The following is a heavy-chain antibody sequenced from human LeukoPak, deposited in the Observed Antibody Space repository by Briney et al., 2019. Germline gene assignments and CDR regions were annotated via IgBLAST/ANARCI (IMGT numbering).Heavy chain of an antibody. CDR3: ARSGSYYTGLPTFFDY. CDR1: GFTFSSYW. V-gene: IGHV3-74*01. Sequence: QTGGSLRLSCAASGFTFSSYWMHWVRQAPGKGLVWVSRINSDGSSTSYADSVKGRFTISRDNAKNSLYLQMNSLRAEDTAAYYCARSGSYYTGLPTFFDYWGQGTLVTVSS. J-gene: IGHJ4*02. CDR2: INSDGSST. D-gene: IGHD3-10*01.